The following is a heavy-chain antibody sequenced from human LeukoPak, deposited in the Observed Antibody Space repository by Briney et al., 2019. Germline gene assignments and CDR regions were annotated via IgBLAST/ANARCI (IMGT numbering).Heavy chain of an antibody. CDR2: THHSGTT. V-gene: IGHV4-38-2*02. D-gene: IGHD6-19*01. CDR3: ASRSGWYFYYFDY. CDR1: GYSISSGSY. Sequence: SETLSLTCTVSGYSISSGSYWGWIRQPPGKGLEWIGSTHHSGTTYYNPSLKSRVTISIDTSKNQFSLMLSSVTAADTAVYYCASRSGWYFYYFDYWGQGTLVTVSS. J-gene: IGHJ4*02.